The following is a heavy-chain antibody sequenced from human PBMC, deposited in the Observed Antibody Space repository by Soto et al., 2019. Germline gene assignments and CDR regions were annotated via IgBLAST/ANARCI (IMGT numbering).Heavy chain of an antibody. V-gene: IGHV3-30-3*01. CDR2: ISYDGSNK. D-gene: IGHD6-19*01. CDR3: ARGSVAGYFDY. J-gene: IGHJ4*02. Sequence: LRLSCAASGFTFSSYAMHWVRQAPGKGLEWVAVISYDGSNKYYADSVKGRFTISRDNSKNTLYLQMNSLRAEDTAVYYCARGSVAGYFDYWGQGTLVTVSS. CDR1: GFTFSSYA.